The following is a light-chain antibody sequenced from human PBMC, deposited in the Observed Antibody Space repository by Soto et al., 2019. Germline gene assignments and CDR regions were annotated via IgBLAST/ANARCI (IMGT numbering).Light chain of an antibody. Sequence: QSVLTQPPSASGTPGQRVTISCSGSSSNIGSNTVNWYQQLPGTAPKHLIFSNNQRPSGVPDRFSGSKSGTSASLAISGLQPEDEADYYCAAWDDSLSWVCGGGTQLTVL. CDR1: SSNIGSNT. J-gene: IGLJ3*02. V-gene: IGLV1-44*01. CDR2: SNN. CDR3: AAWDDSLSWV.